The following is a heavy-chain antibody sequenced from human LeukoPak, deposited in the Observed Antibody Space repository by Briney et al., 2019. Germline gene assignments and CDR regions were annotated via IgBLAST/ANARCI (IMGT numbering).Heavy chain of an antibody. D-gene: IGHD3-10*01. V-gene: IGHV3-30*04. Sequence: GGSLRLSCAASGFTFGSYAMHWVRQAPGKGLEWVAVISYDGSNKYYADSVKGRFTISRDNSKNTLYLQMNSLRAEDTAVYYCAKGGGAKAGGLLDYWGQGTLVTVSS. CDR1: GFTFGSYA. CDR3: AKGGGAKAGGLLDY. J-gene: IGHJ4*02. CDR2: ISYDGSNK.